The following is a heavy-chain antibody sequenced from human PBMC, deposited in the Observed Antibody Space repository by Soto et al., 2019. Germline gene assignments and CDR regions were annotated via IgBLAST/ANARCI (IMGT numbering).Heavy chain of an antibody. V-gene: IGHV3-30*18. CDR2: RSYAGSNK. J-gene: IGHJ6*02. Sequence: QVQLVESGGGVVQPGRSLRLSCAASGFTFSSYGMHWVRQAPGKGLEWVAVRSYAGSNKYYADSVKGRFTISRDNSKSALYLQMNSLRAEDTVVYYCANGYCSGGSCYSVFGFYYYYGMDVRGQGTTVTVSS. D-gene: IGHD2-15*01. CDR3: ANGYCSGGSCYSVFGFYYYYGMDV. CDR1: GFTFSSYG.